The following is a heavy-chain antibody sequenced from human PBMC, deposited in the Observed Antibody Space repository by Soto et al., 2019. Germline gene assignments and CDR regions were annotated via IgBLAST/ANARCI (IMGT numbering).Heavy chain of an antibody. D-gene: IGHD3-10*01. V-gene: IGHV3-30-3*01. CDR1: GFTFSSYA. J-gene: IGHJ4*02. CDR3: ARYNYGSGFFDY. CDR2: ISYDGSNK. Sequence: QVQLVESGGGVVQPGRSLRLSCAASGFTFSSYAMHWVRQAPGKGLEWVAVISYDGSNKYYADSVKGRFTISRDNSKNTLYLQMNSLRAEDTAVYYCARYNYGSGFFDYWGQGTLVTVSS.